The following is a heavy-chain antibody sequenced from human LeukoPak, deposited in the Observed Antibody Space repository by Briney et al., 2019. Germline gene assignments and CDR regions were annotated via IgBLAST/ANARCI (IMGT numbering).Heavy chain of an antibody. CDR2: INPNSGGT. V-gene: IGHV1-2*06. Sequence: ASVKVSCKASGYTFTGYYMHWVRQAPGQGLEWMGQINPNSGGTNYAQKFQGRVTMTRDTSISTAYMELSRLRYDDTAVYYCARDKYYDYVWGSYRPDYWGQGTLVTVSS. D-gene: IGHD3-16*02. CDR3: ARDKYYDYVWGSYRPDY. CDR1: GYTFTGYY. J-gene: IGHJ4*02.